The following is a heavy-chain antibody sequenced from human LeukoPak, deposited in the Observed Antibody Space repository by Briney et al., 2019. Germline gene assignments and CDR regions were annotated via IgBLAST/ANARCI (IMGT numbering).Heavy chain of an antibody. Sequence: SVKVSCKASGGTFSSYAISWVRQAPGQGLEWMGRIIPIFGTANYAQKFQGRVTITTDESTSTAYMELSSLRSEDTAVYYCARGIVGATIEFDIWGQGTMVTVSS. CDR2: IIPIFGTA. J-gene: IGHJ3*02. V-gene: IGHV1-69*05. D-gene: IGHD1-26*01. CDR1: GGTFSSYA. CDR3: ARGIVGATIEFDI.